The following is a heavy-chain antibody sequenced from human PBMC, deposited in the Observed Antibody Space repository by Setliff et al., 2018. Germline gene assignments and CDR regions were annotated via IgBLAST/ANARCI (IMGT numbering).Heavy chain of an antibody. Sequence: GESLKISCQGSGYSFTNNWIAWVRQMPGKGLEYMGIIYPADSDTTYSPSFQGQVTISADKSISTAYLHWSSLKVSDTAMYYCTRHGTVDAFDYWGQGTMVTVSS. V-gene: IGHV5-51*01. CDR2: IYPADSDT. CDR1: GYSFTNNW. CDR3: TRHGTVDAFDY. J-gene: IGHJ3*01. D-gene: IGHD1-1*01.